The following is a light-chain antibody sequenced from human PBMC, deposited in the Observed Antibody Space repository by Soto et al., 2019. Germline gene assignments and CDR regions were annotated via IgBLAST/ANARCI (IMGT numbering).Light chain of an antibody. J-gene: IGLJ1*01. CDR2: RND. CDR1: NSRSGSNY. V-gene: IGLV1-47*01. CDR3: AKWDDSLRVYV. Sequence: QCALPQPPSASGTPGQRVTISCSTTNSRSGSNYVYWYQQLPGAAPKLLIYRNDQRPSGVPDRFSASKSGTSASLAISGLRSEDEADYFCAKWDDSLRVYVFGSGTKVTVL.